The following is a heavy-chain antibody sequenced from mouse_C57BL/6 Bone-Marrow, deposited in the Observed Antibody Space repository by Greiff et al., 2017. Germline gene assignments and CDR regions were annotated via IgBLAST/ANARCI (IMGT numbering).Heavy chain of an antibody. D-gene: IGHD2-4*01. CDR2: FYPGSGSI. Sequence: QVQLQQSGAELVKPGASLTLSCKASGYIFTEYTIHWVKQRSGEGLEGVGWFYPGSGSIKYNERFKDKATLTADKSSNTVYMELSRLTSKDSAVYFCGRHERYDDYEGYLDYWGQGTTLTVSS. CDR3: GRHERYDDYEGYLDY. CDR1: GYIFTEYT. J-gene: IGHJ2*01. V-gene: IGHV1-62-2*01.